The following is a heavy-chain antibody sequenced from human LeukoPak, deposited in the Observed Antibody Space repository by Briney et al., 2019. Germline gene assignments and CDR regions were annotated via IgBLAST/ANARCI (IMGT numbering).Heavy chain of an antibody. CDR2: IKQDGSEK. CDR3: ARARGSWYYFDY. J-gene: IGHJ4*02. V-gene: IGHV3-7*01. Sequence: GGSLRLSCAASGFTFSSYGMSWVRQAPGKGLEWVANIKQDGSEKYYVDSVKGRFTISRDNDKNSMYLQMNSLRAEDTAVYYCARARGSWYYFDYWGQGTLVTVSS. D-gene: IGHD6-13*01. CDR1: GFTFSSYG.